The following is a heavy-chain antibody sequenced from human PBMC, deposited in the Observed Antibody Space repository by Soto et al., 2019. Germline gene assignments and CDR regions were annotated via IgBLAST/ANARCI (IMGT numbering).Heavy chain of an antibody. CDR1: GGSISSYY. V-gene: IGHV4-59*01. CDR3: ARDMQSGSGSYGEKPERAFDI. Sequence: SETLSLTCTVSGGSISSYYWSWIRQPPGKGLEWIGYIYYSGSTNYNPSLKSRVTISVDTSKNQFSLKLSSVTAADTAVYYCARDMQSGSGSYGEKPERAFDIWGQGTMVTVSS. J-gene: IGHJ3*02. D-gene: IGHD3-10*01. CDR2: IYYSGST.